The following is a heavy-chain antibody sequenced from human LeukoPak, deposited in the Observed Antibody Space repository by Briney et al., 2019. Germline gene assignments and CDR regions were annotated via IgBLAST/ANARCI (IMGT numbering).Heavy chain of an antibody. Sequence: GGSLRLSCAVSGITLSNYVMTWVRQAPGKGLEWVAGISDSGGRTNYADSVKGRFTISRDNAKNSLYLQMNSLRAEDTALYYCAKDGSRITMVRGVLEYNWFDPWGQGTLVTVSS. D-gene: IGHD3-10*01. CDR1: GITLSNYV. V-gene: IGHV3-23*01. J-gene: IGHJ5*02. CDR3: AKDGSRITMVRGVLEYNWFDP. CDR2: ISDSGGRT.